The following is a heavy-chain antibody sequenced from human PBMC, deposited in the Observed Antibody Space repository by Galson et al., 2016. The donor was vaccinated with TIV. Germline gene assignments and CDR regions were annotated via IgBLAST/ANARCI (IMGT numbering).Heavy chain of an antibody. V-gene: IGHV1-69*13. D-gene: IGHD3-10*01. J-gene: IGHJ5*02. CDR3: ARLPSYYGSGNHWFDP. Sequence: SVKVSCKASGGIFRSDAISWVRQAPGQGLEWLGRIIAIFGTANSAQKFQGRVTITAAESTNTVYLELSSLTSEDTAVYYCARLPSYYGSGNHWFDPWGQGTLVTVSS. CDR2: IIAIFGTA. CDR1: GGIFRSDA.